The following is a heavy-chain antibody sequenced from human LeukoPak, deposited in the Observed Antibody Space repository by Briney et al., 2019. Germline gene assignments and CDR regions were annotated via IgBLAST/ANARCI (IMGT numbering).Heavy chain of an antibody. CDR3: ARHLQSGYSSGWYGY. Sequence: PSDTLPLTCTLSGGSISSSSYYWAWIPQPPGKGLEWIGSIYYSGSTYYNPSLKSRVTISVDTSKNQFSLKLSSVTAADTAVYYCARHLQSGYSSGWYGYWGQGTLVTVSS. J-gene: IGHJ4*02. D-gene: IGHD6-19*01. CDR1: GGSISSSSYY. V-gene: IGHV4-39*01. CDR2: IYYSGST.